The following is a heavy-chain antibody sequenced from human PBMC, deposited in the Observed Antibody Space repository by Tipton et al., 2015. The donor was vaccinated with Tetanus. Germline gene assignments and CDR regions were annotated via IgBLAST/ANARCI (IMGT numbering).Heavy chain of an antibody. V-gene: IGHV4-31*11. D-gene: IGHD5-18*01. CDR2: IYYRGSI. J-gene: IGHJ4*02. CDR3: VRGRGFGAYSYGFEY. CDR1: GISIGSANYY. Sequence: TLSLTCAVSGISIGSANYYWSWIRHHPRKGLEWIGYIYYRGSIHYNPSLQSRVFISLDTSANQFSLKLNSVTAADTAVYYCVRGRGFGAYSYGFEYWGQGALVTVSS.